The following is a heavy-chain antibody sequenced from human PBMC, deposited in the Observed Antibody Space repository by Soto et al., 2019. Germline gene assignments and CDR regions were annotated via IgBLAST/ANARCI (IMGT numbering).Heavy chain of an antibody. J-gene: IGHJ3*02. CDR1: GFTFSSYS. CDR3: AILETDIINDAFDI. V-gene: IGHV3-21*01. CDR2: ISSSSSYI. Sequence: EVQLVESGGGLVKPGGSLRLSCAASGFTFSSYSMNWVRQAPGKGLEWVSSISSSSSYIYYADSVKGRFTISRDNAKNSLYLQMNSLRAEDTAVYYCAILETDIINDAFDIWGQGTMVTVSS.